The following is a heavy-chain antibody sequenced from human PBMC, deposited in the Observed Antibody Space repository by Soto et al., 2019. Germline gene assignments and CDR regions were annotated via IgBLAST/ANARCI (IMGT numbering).Heavy chain of an antibody. V-gene: IGHV4-39*01. CDR2: IYYSGST. D-gene: IGHD3-10*01. Sequence: SETLSLTCTVSGGSISSSSYYWGWIRQPPGKGLEWIGSIYYSGSTYYNPSLKSRVTISVDTSKNQFSLKLSSVTAADTAVYYCARLGFSPGRGLDYYFDYWGQGTLVTVSS. CDR3: ARLGFSPGRGLDYYFDY. CDR1: GGSISSSSYY. J-gene: IGHJ4*02.